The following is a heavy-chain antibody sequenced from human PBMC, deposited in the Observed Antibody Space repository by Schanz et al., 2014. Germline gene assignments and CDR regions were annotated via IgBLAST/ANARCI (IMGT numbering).Heavy chain of an antibody. J-gene: IGHJ4*02. D-gene: IGHD6-19*01. CDR1: GYTFTGYY. CDR3: ARDLITVPGTKLFDY. CDR2: INPNSGGT. V-gene: IGHV1-2*06. Sequence: QVQLVQSGAEVKKPGASVKVSCKTSGYTFTGYYMHWVRQAPGQGLEWMGRINPNSGGTNFAQNFQGRVTMTRETSISTAYMELSSLRSDDTAVYYCARDLITVPGTKLFDYWGQGTLVTVSS.